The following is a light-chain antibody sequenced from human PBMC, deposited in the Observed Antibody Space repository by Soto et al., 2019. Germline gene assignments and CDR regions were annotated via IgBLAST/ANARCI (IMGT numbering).Light chain of an antibody. CDR2: AAS. CDR3: QQSYRTLFS. J-gene: IGKJ3*01. Sequence: DIQMTQSPSSLSASVGDRVTITCRASQTIIRYLNWYQQKPGRAPNLLIYAASSLQSGVPSRFSGSGSGTEFTLTISSLQSEDFATYFCQQSYRTLFSFGPGTKVDIK. CDR1: QTIIRY. V-gene: IGKV1-39*01.